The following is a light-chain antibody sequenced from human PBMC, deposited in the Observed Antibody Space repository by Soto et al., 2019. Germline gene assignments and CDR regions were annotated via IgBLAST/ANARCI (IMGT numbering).Light chain of an antibody. Sequence: EIVMTQSPATLSVSPGERATLSCSASQSVTGNLAWYQQKPGQSPMLLISGTSTRATGIPARFSGSGSGTEFTPTTISLQSEDFAVHYCQQHNNWPPITFGRGTRLEIK. J-gene: IGKJ5*01. CDR3: QQHNNWPPIT. CDR1: QSVTGN. CDR2: GTS. V-gene: IGKV3-15*01.